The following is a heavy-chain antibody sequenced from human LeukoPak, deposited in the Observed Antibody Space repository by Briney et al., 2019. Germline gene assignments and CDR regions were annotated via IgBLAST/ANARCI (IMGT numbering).Heavy chain of an antibody. CDR2: ISWNSGSI. J-gene: IGHJ4*02. D-gene: IGHD4-17*01. CDR3: AKDSGDYGTPGDY. Sequence: PGRSLRLSCAASGFTFDDYAMHWVRQAPGKGLEWVSGISWNSGSIGYADSVKGRFTISRDNSKNTLYLQMNSLRAEDTAVYYCAKDSGDYGTPGDYWGQGTLVTVSS. V-gene: IGHV3-9*01. CDR1: GFTFDDYA.